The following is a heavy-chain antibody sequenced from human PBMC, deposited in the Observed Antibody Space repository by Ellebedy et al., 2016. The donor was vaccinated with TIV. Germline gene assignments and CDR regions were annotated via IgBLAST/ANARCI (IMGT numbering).Heavy chain of an antibody. J-gene: IGHJ4*02. CDR3: SDFDY. Sequence: PGGSLRLSCAASGFTFRSYAMHWVRQAPGKGLEWVAVVTNDGVNKYYADSVKGRFSISRDNSKNTLYLQMNSLRAEDTAVYYCSDFDYWGQGILVTVSS. V-gene: IGHV3-30*04. CDR2: VTNDGVNK. CDR1: GFTFRSYA.